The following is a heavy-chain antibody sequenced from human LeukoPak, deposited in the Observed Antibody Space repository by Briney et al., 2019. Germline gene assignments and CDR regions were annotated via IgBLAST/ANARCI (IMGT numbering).Heavy chain of an antibody. V-gene: IGHV1-2*04. D-gene: IGHD6-19*01. CDR3: VTGIYNGWYYFDS. CDR1: GYTFTGYY. CDR2: INPNSGGT. J-gene: IGHJ4*02. Sequence: ASVKVSCKASGYTFTGYYIHWVRQAPGQGLEWMGWINPNSGGTNYAQKFQGWVTMTRDTSISTAYMELSRLRSDDTAVYYRVTGIYNGWYYFDSWGQGTLVTVSS.